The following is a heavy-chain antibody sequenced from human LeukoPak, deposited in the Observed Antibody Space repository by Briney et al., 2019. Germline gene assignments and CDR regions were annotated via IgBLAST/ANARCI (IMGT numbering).Heavy chain of an antibody. CDR2: INHSGST. V-gene: IGHV4-34*01. CDR1: GGSFSGYY. CDR3: ARGDQLAKGDPFDH. J-gene: IGHJ4*02. D-gene: IGHD2-2*01. Sequence: SETLSLTCAVYGGSFSGYYWSWIRQPPGKGLEWIGEINHSGSTNYNPSLKSRVTISVDTSKNQFSLKLSSVTAADTAVYYCARGDQLAKGDPFDHWGQGTLVTVSS.